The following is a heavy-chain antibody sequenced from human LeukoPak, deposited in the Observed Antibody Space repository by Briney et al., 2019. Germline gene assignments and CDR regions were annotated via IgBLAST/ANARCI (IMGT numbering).Heavy chain of an antibody. CDR3: ATGRYYDSSGAGWPPGFDY. V-gene: IGHV1-24*01. J-gene: IGHJ4*02. Sequence: RASVKVSCKVSGYTLTELSMHWVRQAPGKGLEWMGGFDPEDGETIYAQKFQGRVTMTEDTSTDTAYMELSSLRSEDTAVYYCATGRYYDSSGAGWPPGFDYWGQGTLVTVSS. CDR2: FDPEDGET. D-gene: IGHD3-22*01. CDR1: GYTLTELS.